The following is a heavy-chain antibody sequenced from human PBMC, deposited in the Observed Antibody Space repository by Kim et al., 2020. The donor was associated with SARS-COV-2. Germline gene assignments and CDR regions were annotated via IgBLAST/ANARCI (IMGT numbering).Heavy chain of an antibody. J-gene: IGHJ4*02. D-gene: IGHD6-13*01. CDR3: ASTGYSSSWYGRDDY. V-gene: IGHV3-21*01. CDR2: ISSSSSYI. CDR1: GFTFSSYS. Sequence: GGSLRLSCAASGFTFSSYSMNWVRQAPGKGLEWVSSISSSSSYIYYADSVKGRFTISRDNAKNSLYLQMNSLRAEDTAVYYCASTGYSSSWYGRDDYWGQGTLVTVSS.